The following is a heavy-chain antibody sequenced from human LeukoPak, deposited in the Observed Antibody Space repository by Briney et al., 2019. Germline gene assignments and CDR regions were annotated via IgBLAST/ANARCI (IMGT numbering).Heavy chain of an antibody. Sequence: GGSLRLSCAASGFTFSSYAMSWVRQAPGKGLEWVSAISGSGGSTYYADSVKGRFTISRDNSKNTLYLQMNSLRAEDTAVYYCAKGPVVVVVAAEYYFDYWGQGTLVTVSS. V-gene: IGHV3-23*01. CDR1: GFTFSSYA. D-gene: IGHD2-15*01. CDR3: AKGPVVVVVAAEYYFDY. J-gene: IGHJ4*02. CDR2: ISGSGGST.